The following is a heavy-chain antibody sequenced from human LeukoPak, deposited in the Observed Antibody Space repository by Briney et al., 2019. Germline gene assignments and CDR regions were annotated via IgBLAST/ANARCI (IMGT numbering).Heavy chain of an antibody. V-gene: IGHV4-39*07. D-gene: IGHD2-15*01. J-gene: IGHJ6*03. Sequence: SETLSLTCTVSGGSISTSSYYWGWVRQPPGKGLEWIGNIFYSGSTYYSPSLKSRVTMSGDTSKNQFSLKLSSVTAADTAAYYCARLGYCSGGSCYYYYYMDVWGKGTTVTVSS. CDR3: ARLGYCSGGSCYYYYYMDV. CDR2: IFYSGST. CDR1: GGSISTSSYY.